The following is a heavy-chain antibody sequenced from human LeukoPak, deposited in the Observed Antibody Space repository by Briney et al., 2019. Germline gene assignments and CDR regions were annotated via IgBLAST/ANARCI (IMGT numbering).Heavy chain of an antibody. Sequence: GGSLRLSCAASGFTFSSYSMNWVRQAPGKGLEWVSGITGSGGSTYYADSVKGRFTISRDNSKNTLYLQLNSLRAEDTAVYYCAEGGVGSGWYSPGYWGQGTLVTVSS. J-gene: IGHJ4*02. CDR2: ITGSGGST. D-gene: IGHD6-19*01. CDR3: AEGGVGSGWYSPGY. V-gene: IGHV3-23*01. CDR1: GFTFSSYS.